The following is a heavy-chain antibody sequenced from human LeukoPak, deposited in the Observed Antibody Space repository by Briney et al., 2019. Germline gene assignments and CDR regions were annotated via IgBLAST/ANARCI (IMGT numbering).Heavy chain of an antibody. CDR2: IYPGDSDT. D-gene: IGHD2-15*01. CDR3: ASRLGYCSGGSCSGGAFDI. J-gene: IGHJ3*02. Sequence: GESLKISCKGSGYSFTSYWIGWVRQMPGKGLEWMGIIYPGDSDTRHSPSFQGQVTISADKSISTAYLQWSSLKASDTAMYYCASRLGYCSGGSCSGGAFDIWGQGTMVTVSS. CDR1: GYSFTSYW. V-gene: IGHV5-51*01.